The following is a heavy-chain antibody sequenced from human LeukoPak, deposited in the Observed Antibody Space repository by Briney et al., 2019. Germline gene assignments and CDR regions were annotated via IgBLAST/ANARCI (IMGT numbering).Heavy chain of an antibody. D-gene: IGHD3-22*01. CDR3: ARDRQRNYYDSSGPLRTFDI. J-gene: IGHJ3*02. CDR1: GYTFTGYY. CDR2: INPSGGST. Sequence: ASVKVSCKASGYTFTGYYMHWVRQAPGQGLEWMGIINPSGGSTSYAQKFQGRVTMTRDTSTSTVYMELSSLRSEDTAVYYCARDRQRNYYDSSGPLRTFDIWGQGTMVTVSS. V-gene: IGHV1-46*01.